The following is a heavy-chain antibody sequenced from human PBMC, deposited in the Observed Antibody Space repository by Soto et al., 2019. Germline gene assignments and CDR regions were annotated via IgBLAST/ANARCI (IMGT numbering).Heavy chain of an antibody. CDR2: ISAHNGNT. D-gene: IGHD1-1*01. J-gene: IGHJ4*02. CDR1: GYGFTTYG. V-gene: IGHV1-18*01. Sequence: QVHLVQSGAEVKKPGASVKVSCKGSGYGFTTYGITWVRQAPGQGREWMAWISAHNGNTNSPQQLQGRVIVTRDTSTSTAYMEMRSLRSDDTAVYDCARGRYGDYWGQGAVVTVSS. CDR3: ARGRYGDY.